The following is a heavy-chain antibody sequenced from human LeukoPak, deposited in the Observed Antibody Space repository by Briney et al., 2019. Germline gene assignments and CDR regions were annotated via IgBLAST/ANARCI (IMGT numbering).Heavy chain of an antibody. J-gene: IGHJ4*02. V-gene: IGHV3-30*03. Sequence: PGGSLRLSCTASGFIFSSHVMHWVRQAPGKGLEWVAVISYDGSNKYYADSVKGRFTISRDNSKNTLYVQMNSLRAEDTAVYYCARDPAKFWSGHDYWGQGTLVTVSS. D-gene: IGHD3-3*01. CDR3: ARDPAKFWSGHDY. CDR2: ISYDGSNK. CDR1: GFIFSSHV.